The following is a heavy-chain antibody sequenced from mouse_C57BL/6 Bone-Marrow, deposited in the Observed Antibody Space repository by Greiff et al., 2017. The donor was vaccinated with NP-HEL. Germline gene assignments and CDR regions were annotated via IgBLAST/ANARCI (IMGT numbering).Heavy chain of an antibody. J-gene: IGHJ2*01. Sequence: EVKVEESGGGLVQPGGSLKLSCAASGFTFSDYGMAWVRQAPRKGPEWVAFISNLAYSIYYADTVTGRFTISRENAKNTLYLEMSSLRSEDTAMYYCARHSNYYFDYWGQGTTLTVSS. CDR2: ISNLAYSI. V-gene: IGHV5-15*04. CDR3: ARHSNYYFDY. CDR1: GFTFSDYG. D-gene: IGHD2-5*01.